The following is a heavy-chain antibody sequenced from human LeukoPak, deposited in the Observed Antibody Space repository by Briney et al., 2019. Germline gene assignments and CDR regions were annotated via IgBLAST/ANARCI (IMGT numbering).Heavy chain of an antibody. Sequence: PGGSLRLSCAASGFTVSSNYMSWVRQAPGKGLEWVSVIYSGGSTYYADSVKGRFTISRDNSKNTLYLQMNSLRAEDTAVYYCARETGDGYNWGEFDYWGQGTLVTVSS. CDR2: IYSGGST. CDR1: GFTVSSNY. V-gene: IGHV3-53*01. J-gene: IGHJ4*02. D-gene: IGHD5-24*01. CDR3: ARETGDGYNWGEFDY.